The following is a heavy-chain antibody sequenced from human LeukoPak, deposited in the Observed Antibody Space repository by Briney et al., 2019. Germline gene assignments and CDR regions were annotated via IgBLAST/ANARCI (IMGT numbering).Heavy chain of an antibody. V-gene: IGHV4-34*01. CDR2: INHSGST. CDR1: GGSFSGYY. CDR3: ARGVGVSYYIR. Sequence: SETLSLTCAVYGGSFSGYYWSWIRQPPGKGLEWIGEINHSGSTNYNPSLKSRVTISVDTSKNQFSLKLSSVTAADTAVYYCARGVGVSYYIRWGQGPPVTVSS. D-gene: IGHD1-26*01. J-gene: IGHJ4*02.